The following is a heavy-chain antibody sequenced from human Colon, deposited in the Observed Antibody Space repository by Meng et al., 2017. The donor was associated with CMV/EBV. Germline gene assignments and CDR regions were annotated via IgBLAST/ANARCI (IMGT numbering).Heavy chain of an antibody. CDR2: IVPIFVTP. Sequence: QVQLVQLGAGVKKPGSSVKVACRTPGGSFSNYAVSWVRQAPGQGLEWMGGIVPIFVTPNYAQKFQGRVTVTADESTSTAYMELSSLTSEDTAIYYCARARDRDGLYNFDSWGQGTLVTVSS. D-gene: IGHD5-24*01. J-gene: IGHJ4*02. V-gene: IGHV1-69*12. CDR3: ARARDRDGLYNFDS. CDR1: GGSFSNYA.